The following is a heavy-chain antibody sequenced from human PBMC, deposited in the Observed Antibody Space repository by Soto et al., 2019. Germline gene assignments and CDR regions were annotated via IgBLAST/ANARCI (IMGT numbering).Heavy chain of an antibody. CDR3: AKDEVRTHSLYDMDV. CDR2: ISYDGSNR. J-gene: IGHJ6*02. Sequence: PGGSLRLSCAASGFTFSTYGMHWVRQAPGKGLEWVALISYDGSNRNSADSVKGRFTISRDNSKNTLYLQMNSLRVEDTAVYYCAKDEVRTHSLYDMDVWGQGTTVTVSS. D-gene: IGHD3-10*01. V-gene: IGHV3-30*18. CDR1: GFTFSTYG.